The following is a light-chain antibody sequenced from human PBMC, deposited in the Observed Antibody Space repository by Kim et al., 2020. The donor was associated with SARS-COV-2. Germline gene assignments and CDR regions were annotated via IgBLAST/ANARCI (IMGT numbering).Light chain of an antibody. CDR2: DAS. J-gene: IGKJ5*01. V-gene: IGKV3-11*01. CDR3: QQYSSSPPT. CDR1: QNSANF. Sequence: SSTGERATLSCRASQNSANFLAWYQQKPGQVPRLLIYDASNRDTGIPARFSGSGSGTDFTLTIYSLETEDVAIYYCQQYSSSPPTFGQGTRLDIK.